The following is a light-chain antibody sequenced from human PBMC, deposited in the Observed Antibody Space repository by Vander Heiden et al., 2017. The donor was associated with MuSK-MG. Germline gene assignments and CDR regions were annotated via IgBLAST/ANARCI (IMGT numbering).Light chain of an antibody. CDR2: WAS. J-gene: IGKJ5*01. CDR3: QQDYSTIT. Sequence: DIVMTQSPDSLAVSLGERATLHCKSSQSVLYNSNNKNYLAWYQQKPGQPPKLLIYWASNREFGVPDRFSGSGSGIDFTLTISRLQAEDAAVYYRQQDYSTITFGQGTRLEIK. V-gene: IGKV4-1*01. CDR1: QSVLYNSNNKNY.